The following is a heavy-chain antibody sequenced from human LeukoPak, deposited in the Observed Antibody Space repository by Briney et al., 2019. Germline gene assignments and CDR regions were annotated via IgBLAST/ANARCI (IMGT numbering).Heavy chain of an antibody. D-gene: IGHD3-16*01. CDR3: ASSYYDSGLYYFDY. CDR2: INGFSSTI. J-gene: IGHJ4*02. CDR1: GFTFSSFS. Sequence: GGSLRLSCAASGFTFSSFSMKWVRQTREKGGEGISYINGFSSTIYDADSVRGRFTSSRYNSKNSLYLQLNSLRAEDTAVYFCASSYYDSGLYYFDYGGQGILVTVSS. V-gene: IGHV3-48*01.